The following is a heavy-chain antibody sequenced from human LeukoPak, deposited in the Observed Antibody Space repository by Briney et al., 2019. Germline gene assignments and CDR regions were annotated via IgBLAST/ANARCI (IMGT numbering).Heavy chain of an antibody. CDR1: GGSISGYY. D-gene: IGHD3-22*01. V-gene: IGHV4-59*01. CDR2: IYSSGST. Sequence: SETLSLTCTVSGGSISGYYLTWIRQPPGKGLEWIGYIYSSGSTKYNPPLKSRVTISVDTSKNQFSLNLSSVTAADTAVYYCARVTYDSSGYYHTYYYYVDVWGNGTTVTVSS. CDR3: ARVTYDSSGYYHTYYYYVDV. J-gene: IGHJ6*03.